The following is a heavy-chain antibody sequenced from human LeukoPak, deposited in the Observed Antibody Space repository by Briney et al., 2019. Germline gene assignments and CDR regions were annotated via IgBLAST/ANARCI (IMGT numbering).Heavy chain of an antibody. D-gene: IGHD3-22*01. Sequence: GSLRLSCAASGFTFSSYSMNWVRQAPGKGLEWVSSISSSSSYIYYADSVKGRFTISRHNSKNTLYLQMNSLRAEDTAVYYCARDTDYYDSSGYYVPAAFDIWGQGTMVTVSS. CDR2: ISSSSSYI. CDR3: ARDTDYYDSSGYYVPAAFDI. J-gene: IGHJ3*02. CDR1: GFTFSSYS. V-gene: IGHV3-21*04.